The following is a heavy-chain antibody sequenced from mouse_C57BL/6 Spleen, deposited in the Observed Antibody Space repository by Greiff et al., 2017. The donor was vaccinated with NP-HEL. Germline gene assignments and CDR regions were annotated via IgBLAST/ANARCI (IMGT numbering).Heavy chain of an antibody. V-gene: IGHV1-80*01. Sequence: QVQLKESGAELVKPGASVKISCKASGYAFSSYWMNWVKQRPGKGLEWIGQIYPGDGDTNYNGKFKGKATLTADKSSSTAYMQLSSLTSEDSAVYFCARLGAYYGLGAYWGQGTLVTVSA. CDR2: IYPGDGDT. D-gene: IGHD2-10*01. J-gene: IGHJ3*01. CDR1: GYAFSSYW. CDR3: ARLGAYYGLGAY.